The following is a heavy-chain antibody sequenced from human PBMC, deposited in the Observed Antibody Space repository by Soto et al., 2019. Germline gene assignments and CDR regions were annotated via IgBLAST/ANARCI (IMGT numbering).Heavy chain of an antibody. D-gene: IGHD6-13*01. Sequence: GGSLRLSCAASGFDASINFMTWVRQAPGRGLEWVSVINNAGTTFYADSVKGRFTISGDKSKNTLYLQMNSLRAEDTAVYYCAKVRSWYDAFDIWGQGTMVTVSS. V-gene: IGHV3-66*01. CDR1: GFDASINF. CDR3: AKVRSWYDAFDI. J-gene: IGHJ3*02. CDR2: INNAGTT.